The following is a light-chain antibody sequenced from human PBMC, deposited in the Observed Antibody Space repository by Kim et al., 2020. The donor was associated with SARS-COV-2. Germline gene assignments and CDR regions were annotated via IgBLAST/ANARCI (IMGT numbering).Light chain of an antibody. CDR2: DVT. CDR3: NSYTCSTSDV. Sequence: QTNTISSPETSSDVVHYKSVSWYQQRPAKAPHLMLYDVTKRPSGGSIRLSGSKSGYTASLTNSGLQAEDEADYYCNSYTCSTSDVFGTGTKVTVL. CDR1: SSDVVHYKS. J-gene: IGLJ1*01. V-gene: IGLV2-14*03.